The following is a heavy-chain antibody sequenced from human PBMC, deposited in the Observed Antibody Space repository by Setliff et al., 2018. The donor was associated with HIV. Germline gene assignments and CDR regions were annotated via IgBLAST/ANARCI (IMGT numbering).Heavy chain of an antibody. CDR2: IYTTGST. J-gene: IGHJ3*02. CDR1: GGSIGSGSHY. D-gene: IGHD1-26*01. Sequence: SETLSLTCTVSGGSIGSGSHYWSWIRQPAGKGLEWIGHIYTTGSTNYNPSLKSRVTISADTSNNQFSLRLTSMTAADTAVYYCSKTSVGATGLYAFDIWGQGTMVTVSS. CDR3: SKTSVGATGLYAFDI. V-gene: IGHV4-61*09.